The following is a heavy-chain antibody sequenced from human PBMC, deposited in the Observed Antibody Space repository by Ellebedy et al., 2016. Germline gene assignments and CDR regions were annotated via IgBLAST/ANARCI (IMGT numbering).Heavy chain of an antibody. CDR3: ARDSRARYCSGGSCQNYYYYYGMDV. CDR1: GYTFTSYG. CDR2: ISAYNGNT. D-gene: IGHD2-15*01. J-gene: IGHJ6*02. V-gene: IGHV1-18*01. Sequence: ASVKVSCKASGYTFTSYGISWVRQAPGQGLEWMGWISAYNGNTNYAQKLQGRVTMTTDTSTSTAYMELRSLRSDDTAVYYCARDSRARYCSGGSCQNYYYYYGMDVWGQGTTVTVSS.